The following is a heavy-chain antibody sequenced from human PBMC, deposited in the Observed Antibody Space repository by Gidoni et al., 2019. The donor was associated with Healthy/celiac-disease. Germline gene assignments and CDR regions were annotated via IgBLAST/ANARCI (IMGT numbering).Heavy chain of an antibody. D-gene: IGHD2-2*01. Sequence: QVQLVQSGAEVKKPGASVKVSCKASGYTFTSYGISWVRQAPGQGLEWMGWISGYNGNTNYAQKLQGRVTMTTDTSTSTAYMELRSLRSDDTAVYYCARVDIVVVPAASFDYWGQGTLVTVSS. V-gene: IGHV1-18*01. CDR3: ARVDIVVVPAASFDY. CDR2: ISGYNGNT. J-gene: IGHJ4*02. CDR1: GYTFTSYG.